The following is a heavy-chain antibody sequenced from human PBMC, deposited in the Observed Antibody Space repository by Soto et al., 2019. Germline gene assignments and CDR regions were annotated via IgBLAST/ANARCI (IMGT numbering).Heavy chain of an antibody. J-gene: IGHJ5*02. Sequence: SETLSLTCTVSGGSISSYYWSWIRQPPGKGLEWIGYIYYSGSTNYNPSLKSRVTISVDTSKNQFSLKLSSVTAAATAVYYCARLQARWFDPWGQGTPVTAPQ. CDR2: IYYSGST. V-gene: IGHV4-59*01. CDR3: ARLQARWFDP. D-gene: IGHD4-4*01. CDR1: GGSISSYY.